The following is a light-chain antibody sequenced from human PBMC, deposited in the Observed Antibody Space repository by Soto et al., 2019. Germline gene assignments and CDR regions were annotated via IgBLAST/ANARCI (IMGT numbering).Light chain of an antibody. CDR1: SSDVGGYNY. Sequence: QSALTQPASVSGYPGQSITISCTGTSSDVGGYNYVSWYQQHPGKAPKLMIYDVSNRPSGVSNRFSGSKSGNTASLTISGLQAEDEADYYCTSYTRTSSTTYVFGTGTKLTVL. CDR2: DVS. J-gene: IGLJ1*01. CDR3: TSYTRTSSTTYV. V-gene: IGLV2-14*01.